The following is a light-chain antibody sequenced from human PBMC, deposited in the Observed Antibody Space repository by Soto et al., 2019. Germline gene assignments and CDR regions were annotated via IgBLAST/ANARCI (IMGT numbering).Light chain of an antibody. CDR2: VND. CDR1: DSNIGKNS. CDR3: VAWDDSLNGWV. Sequence: QSVLTQPPSASGTPGQRVTISCSGSDSNIGKNSVNWHQQLPQTAPKLLIYVNDQRPSGVPDRFSGSKSGTSAFLAISGLQSEDEADYYCVAWDDSLNGWVFGGGTKVTVL. V-gene: IGLV1-44*01. J-gene: IGLJ3*02.